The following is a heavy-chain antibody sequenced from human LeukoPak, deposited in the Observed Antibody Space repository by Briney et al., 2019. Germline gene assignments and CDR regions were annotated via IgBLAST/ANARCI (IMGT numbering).Heavy chain of an antibody. D-gene: IGHD3-10*01. CDR2: ISYDGSNK. J-gene: IGHJ4*02. Sequence: GRSLRLSCAASGFTFSSYAMHWVRQAPGKGLEWVAVISYDGSNKYYADSVKGRFTISRDNSKNTLYLQMNSLRAEDTAVYYCARGDSYGYYFDYWGQGTLVTVSS. CDR3: ARGDSYGYYFDY. CDR1: GFTFSSYA. V-gene: IGHV3-30-3*01.